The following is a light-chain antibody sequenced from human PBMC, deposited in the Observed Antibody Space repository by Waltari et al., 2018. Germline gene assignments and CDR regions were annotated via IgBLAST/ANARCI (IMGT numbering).Light chain of an antibody. CDR2: SNN. V-gene: IGLV1-44*01. CDR3: AAWDDSLNGPV. Sequence: QSVLTQPPSASGTPGQRVTISCSGSSSNIGSNTVHWYQPLPGTAPNLLIYSNNRRPSGVPDRFSGSKSGTSASLAISGLQSEDEADYYWAAWDDSLNGPVFGGGTKLTVL. CDR1: SSNIGSNT. J-gene: IGLJ3*02.